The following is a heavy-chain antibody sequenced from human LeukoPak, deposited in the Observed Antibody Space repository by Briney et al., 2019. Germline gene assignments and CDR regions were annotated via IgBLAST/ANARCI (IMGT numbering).Heavy chain of an antibody. CDR2: INAGNGNT. Sequence: EASVKVSCKASGYTFTSYAMHWVRQAPGQRLEWMGWINAGNGNTKYSQEFQGRVTITADKSTSTAYMELSSLRSEDTAVYYCAFIAAAGTRYYYYMDVWGKGTTVTVSS. J-gene: IGHJ6*03. CDR1: GYTFTSYA. D-gene: IGHD6-13*01. V-gene: IGHV1-3*03. CDR3: AFIAAAGTRYYYYMDV.